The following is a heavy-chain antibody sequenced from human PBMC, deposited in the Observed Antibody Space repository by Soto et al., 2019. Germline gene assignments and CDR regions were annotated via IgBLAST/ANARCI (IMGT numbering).Heavy chain of an antibody. V-gene: IGHV3-15*01. D-gene: IGHD2-2*01. CDR1: GFTFSHAW. Sequence: PGGSLRLSCAASGFTFSHAWMSWVRQAPGKGLEWVGRIKSKTDGGTTDYAAPVKGRFTISRDDSKNTLYLQMNSLKTEDTAVYYCTTWGVIVVVPAPYGMDVWGQGTTVTVSS. J-gene: IGHJ6*02. CDR3: TTWGVIVVVPAPYGMDV. CDR2: IKSKTDGGTT.